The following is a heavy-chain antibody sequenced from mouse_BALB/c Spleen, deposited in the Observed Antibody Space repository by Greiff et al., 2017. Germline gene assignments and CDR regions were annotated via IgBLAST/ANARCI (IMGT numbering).Heavy chain of an antibody. CDR2: ISSGGSYT. D-gene: IGHD1-1*01. V-gene: IGHV5-9-3*01. J-gene: IGHJ4*01. Sequence: DVKLVESGGGLVKPGGSLKLSCAASGFTFSSYAMSWVRQTPEKRLEWVATISSGGSYTYYPDSVKGRFTISRDNAKNTLNLQMSSLRSEDTAMYYCARRGFIYYYGSSYYAMDYWGQGTSVTVSS. CDR3: ARRGFIYYYGSSYYAMDY. CDR1: GFTFSSYA.